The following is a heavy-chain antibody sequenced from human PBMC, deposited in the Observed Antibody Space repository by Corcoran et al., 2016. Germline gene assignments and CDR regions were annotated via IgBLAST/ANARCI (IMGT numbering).Heavy chain of an antibody. V-gene: IGHV5-51*01. CDR3: ARLQYSSCYYYGMDV. CDR2: IYPGDSDT. J-gene: IGHJ6*02. CDR1: GYSFTSSW. Sequence: EVQLVQSGAEVKKPGESLKISCKGSGYSFTSSWIGWVRQMPGKGLEWMGIIYPGDSDTRYSPSFQGQVTISAEKSISTAYLQWSSLKASDTAMYYCARLQYSSCYYYGMDVWGQGTTVTVSS. D-gene: IGHD6-6*01.